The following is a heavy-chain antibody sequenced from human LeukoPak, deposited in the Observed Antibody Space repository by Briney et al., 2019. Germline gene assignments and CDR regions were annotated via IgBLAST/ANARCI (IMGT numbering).Heavy chain of an antibody. Sequence: SETLSLTCGVSGGSIRSNYWWTWVRQSPAKGLEWIGKINHSGSTNYNPSLKSRVTISVDTSKNQFSLKLSSVTAADTAVYYCARPRYSSSWYYFDYWGQGTLVTVSS. CDR3: ARPRYSSSWYYFDY. CDR1: GGSIRSNYW. V-gene: IGHV4-4*02. J-gene: IGHJ4*02. CDR2: INHSGST. D-gene: IGHD6-13*01.